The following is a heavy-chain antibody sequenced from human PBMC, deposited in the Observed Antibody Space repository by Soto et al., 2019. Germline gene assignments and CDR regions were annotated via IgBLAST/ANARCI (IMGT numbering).Heavy chain of an antibody. CDR3: ARVLAAADSL. J-gene: IGHJ4*02. D-gene: IGHD6-13*01. CDR1: GFTFSTYW. Sequence: EVQLVESGGGLVQPGGSLRLSCAASGFTFSTYWMYWVRQAPGKGLEWVANIKQDGSEKYYLDSVKGRFTISRDNAKSSLYLQMNSLRAEDTAVYYCARVLAAADSLWGQGTLVTVSS. V-gene: IGHV3-7*01. CDR2: IKQDGSEK.